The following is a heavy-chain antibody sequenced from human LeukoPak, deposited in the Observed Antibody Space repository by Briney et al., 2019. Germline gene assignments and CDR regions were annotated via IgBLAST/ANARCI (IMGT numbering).Heavy chain of an antibody. Sequence: GGSLRLSCAASGFTFSSYWMYWVRQAPGKGLEWVANMDQDGSRTYYVDSVKGRFTISRDNAKNSLYLQMNSLRAEDTAVYYCAKVEYSSLFDYWGQGTLVTVSS. V-gene: IGHV3-7*03. J-gene: IGHJ4*02. CDR2: MDQDGSRT. D-gene: IGHD6-6*01. CDR1: GFTFSSYW. CDR3: AKVEYSSLFDY.